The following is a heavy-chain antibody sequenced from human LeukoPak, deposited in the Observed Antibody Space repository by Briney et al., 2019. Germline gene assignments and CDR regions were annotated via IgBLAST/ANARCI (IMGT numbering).Heavy chain of an antibody. V-gene: IGHV4-4*02. D-gene: IGHD5-18*01. J-gene: IGHJ4*02. Sequence: PSETLSLTCAVSGGSISSNNWWIWVRQSPEKGLEWIGEIYHDGSTNYNSSLKSRVTISMDKSKNQLSLKLNFVTAADTAVYYCARDRGGYTYSHDYWGQGTLVTVSS. CDR1: GGSISSNNW. CDR3: ARDRGGYTYSHDY. CDR2: IYHDGST.